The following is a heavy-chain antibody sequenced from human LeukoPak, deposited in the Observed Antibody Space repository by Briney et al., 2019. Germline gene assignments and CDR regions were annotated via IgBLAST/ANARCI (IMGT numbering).Heavy chain of an antibody. Sequence: PSETLSLTCAVYGGSFSGYYWSWIRQPPGKGLEWIGEINHSGSTNYNPSLKSRVTISVDTSKNQFSLKLSSATAADTAVYYCARGTPDRDWGQGTLVTVSS. CDR2: INHSGST. J-gene: IGHJ4*02. CDR1: GGSFSGYY. V-gene: IGHV4-34*01. CDR3: ARGTPDRD.